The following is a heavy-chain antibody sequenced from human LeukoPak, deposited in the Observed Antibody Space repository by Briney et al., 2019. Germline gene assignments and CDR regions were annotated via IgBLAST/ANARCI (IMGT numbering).Heavy chain of an antibody. J-gene: IGHJ5*02. Sequence: GGSLRLSCAASGFTFNSYSMNWVRQAPGKGLEWVSSISSSSSYIYYADSVKGRFTISRDNAKNSLYLQMNSLRSDDTAVYYCASSGAISMIRNNWFDPWGQGTLVTVSA. CDR3: ASSGAISMIRNNWFDP. CDR1: GFTFNSYS. D-gene: IGHD3-22*01. CDR2: ISSSSSYI. V-gene: IGHV3-21*01.